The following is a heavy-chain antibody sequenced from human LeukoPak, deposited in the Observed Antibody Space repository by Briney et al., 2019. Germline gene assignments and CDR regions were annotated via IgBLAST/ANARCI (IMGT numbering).Heavy chain of an antibody. D-gene: IGHD6-13*01. J-gene: IGHJ4*02. CDR2: INHSGST. CDR3: ARGPGTWYYY. V-gene: IGHV4-34*01. Sequence: PSETLSLTCAVYGGSFSGYYWSWIRQPPGKGLEWIGEINHSGSTNYNPSLKSRVTISIDTSKNQFSLKLSSVTAADTALYYCARGPGTWYYYWGQGTLLTVSS. CDR1: GGSFSGYY.